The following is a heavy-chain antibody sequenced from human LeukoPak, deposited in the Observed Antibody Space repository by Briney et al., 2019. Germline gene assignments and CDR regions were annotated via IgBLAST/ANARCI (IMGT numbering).Heavy chain of an antibody. J-gene: IGHJ5*02. CDR1: GFTFSSYS. CDR2: ISSSSSYI. CDR3: ASLLWFGELSPYNWFDP. Sequence: PGGSLRLSCAASGFTFSSYSMNWVRQAPGKGLEWVSSISSSSSYIYYADSVKGRFTISRDNAKNSLYLQMNSLRAEDTAVYYCASLLWFGELSPYNWFDPWGQEPWSPSPQ. V-gene: IGHV3-21*01. D-gene: IGHD3-10*01.